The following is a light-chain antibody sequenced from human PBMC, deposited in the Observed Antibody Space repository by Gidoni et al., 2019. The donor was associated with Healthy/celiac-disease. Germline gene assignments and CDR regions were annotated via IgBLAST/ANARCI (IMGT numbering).Light chain of an antibody. V-gene: IGKV1-5*03. J-gene: IGKJ1*01. CDR2: KAS. CDR3: QQYNSDST. CDR1: QSISSW. Sequence: DIQMTQSPSTLSASVGDRVTITCRAIQSISSWLAWYQQKPGKAPKLLIYKASSLESGVPSRFSGSGSGTEFTLTISSLQPDDCATYYCQQYNSDSTFGQGTKVEIK.